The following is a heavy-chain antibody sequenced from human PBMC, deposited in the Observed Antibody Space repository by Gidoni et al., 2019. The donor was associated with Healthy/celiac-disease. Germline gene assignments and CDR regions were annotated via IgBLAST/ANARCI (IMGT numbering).Heavy chain of an antibody. D-gene: IGHD2-2*03. CDR3: ARDWVLYFDY. CDR2: ISSSSSYI. J-gene: IGHJ4*02. V-gene: IGHV3-21*01. Sequence: EVQLVESGGGLVTPGGSLRLSCAASGFTFSSYGMNWVRQAPGKGLEWVSSISSSSSYISYADSVKGRFTISRANAKNSLYLQLTSLRAEDTAVYYCARDWVLYFDYWGQGTLVTVPS. CDR1: GFTFSSYG.